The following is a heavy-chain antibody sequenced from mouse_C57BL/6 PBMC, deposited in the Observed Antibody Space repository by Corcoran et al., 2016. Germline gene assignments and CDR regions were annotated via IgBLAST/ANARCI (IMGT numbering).Heavy chain of an antibody. J-gene: IGHJ2*01. Sequence: QIQLVQSGPELKKPGETVKISCKASGYTFTTYGMSWVKQAPGKGLKWMGWINTYSGVPTYADDFKGRFAFSLETSASTAYLQINNLKNEDTATYFCAREGGYWCQGTTLTVSS. V-gene: IGHV9-3*01. CDR1: GYTFTTYG. CDR2: INTYSGVP. CDR3: AREGGY.